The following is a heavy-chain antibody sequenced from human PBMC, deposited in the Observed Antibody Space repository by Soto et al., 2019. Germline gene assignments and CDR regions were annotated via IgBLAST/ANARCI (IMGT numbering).Heavy chain of an antibody. CDR2: IILILDIA. Sequence: QVQLVQSGAEVKKPGSSVKVSCKASGGTFSSYTISWVRQAPGQGLEWMGRIILILDIANYAQNFQDRVTITADKSTSTAYMELSSLRSEDTAVYYCARDLLYDSRGSNYYYYYMDVWGKGTTVTVSS. CDR1: GGTFSSYT. J-gene: IGHJ6*03. V-gene: IGHV1-69*08. CDR3: ARDLLYDSRGSNYYYYYMDV. D-gene: IGHD3-3*01.